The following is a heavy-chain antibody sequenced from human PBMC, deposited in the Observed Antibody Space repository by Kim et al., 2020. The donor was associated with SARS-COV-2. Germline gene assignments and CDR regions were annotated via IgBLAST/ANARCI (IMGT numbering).Heavy chain of an antibody. J-gene: IGHJ3*02. CDR3: TTYNFWSGDAFDI. V-gene: IGHV3-15*01. Sequence: FAPPVKGRFTITKDDKRNTLYMQMNSLKTEDTALYYCTTYNFWSGDAFDIWGQGTMVTVSS. D-gene: IGHD3-3*01.